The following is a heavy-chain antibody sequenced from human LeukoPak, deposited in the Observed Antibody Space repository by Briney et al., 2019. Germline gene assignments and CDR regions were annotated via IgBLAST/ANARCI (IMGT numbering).Heavy chain of an antibody. V-gene: IGHV1-2*02. J-gene: IGHJ4*02. Sequence: ASVKVSCKASGYTFTGYYMHWVRQAPGQGLEWMGWINPNSGGTNYAQKFQGRVTMTRDTSISTAYMELSRLRSDDTAVYYRARALYGVRYFDYWGQGTLVTVSS. CDR1: GYTFTGYY. CDR2: INPNSGGT. CDR3: ARALYGVRYFDY. D-gene: IGHD4-17*01.